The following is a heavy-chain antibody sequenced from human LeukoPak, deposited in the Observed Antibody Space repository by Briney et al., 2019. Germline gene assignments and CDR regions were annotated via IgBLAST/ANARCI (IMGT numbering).Heavy chain of an antibody. CDR1: GYTLTELS. CDR2: FDPEDGET. Sequence: ASVKVSCKVSGYTLTELSMHWVRQAPGQGLEWMGGFDPEDGETIYAQKFQGRVTMTEDTSTDTDYMELSSMRSEDTAVYYCATVAAYSSGHYWGQGTLVTVSS. CDR3: ATVAAYSSGHY. V-gene: IGHV1-24*01. D-gene: IGHD6-19*01. J-gene: IGHJ4*02.